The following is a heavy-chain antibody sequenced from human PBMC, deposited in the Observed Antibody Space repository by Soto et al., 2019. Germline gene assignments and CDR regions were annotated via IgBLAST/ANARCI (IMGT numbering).Heavy chain of an antibody. Sequence: QVQLVQSGAEVKKPGASVKVSCKASGYTFTSYGISWVRQAPGQGLEWMGWISAYNGNTKYVQKCQGRATMTTDTSTSTAYMELRSLRADDTAVYYCARDAAAGLNDSWGQGTLVTVSS. CDR3: ARDAAAGLNDS. CDR1: GYTFTSYG. CDR2: ISAYNGNT. D-gene: IGHD6-13*01. J-gene: IGHJ4*02. V-gene: IGHV1-18*01.